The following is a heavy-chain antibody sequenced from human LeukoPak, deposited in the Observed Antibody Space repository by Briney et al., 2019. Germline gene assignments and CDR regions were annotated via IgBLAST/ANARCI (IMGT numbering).Heavy chain of an antibody. CDR2: IYYTGRT. V-gene: IGHV4-31*03. CDR1: GGSISRGDNC. CDR3: ARDRSGSSSLNAFDI. Sequence: PSETLSLTCTVSGGSISRGDNCWSWIRQQPGKGLECIGYIYYTGRTYYNPSLKSRVTISIDTSRSQFSLRLSSVTAADTAVYYCARDRSGSSSLNAFDIWGQGTMVTVSS. J-gene: IGHJ3*02. D-gene: IGHD3-10*01.